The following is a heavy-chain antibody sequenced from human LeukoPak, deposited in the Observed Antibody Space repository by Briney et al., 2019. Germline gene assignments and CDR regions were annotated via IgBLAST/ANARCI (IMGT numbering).Heavy chain of an antibody. Sequence: GGSLRLSCTASGFMFTSFSMTWVRQAPGKGLEWVSSISSTSHYVYYADSVKGRFTISRDNAKNSLYLQMNSLRAEDTAIYYCALTYCGGDCYWGQGTLVTVSS. J-gene: IGHJ4*02. CDR3: ALTYCGGDCY. V-gene: IGHV3-21*01. D-gene: IGHD2-21*01. CDR1: GFMFTSFS. CDR2: ISSTSHYV.